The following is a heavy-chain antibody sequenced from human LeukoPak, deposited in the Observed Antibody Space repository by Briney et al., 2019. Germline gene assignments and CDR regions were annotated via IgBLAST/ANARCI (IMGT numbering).Heavy chain of an antibody. CDR2: ITEDGSAE. CDR3: ATSRDAPMEK. Sequence: PGRTLRLSCAASGFTSGFIFTKYWMSWVRQAPGKGLEWVGNITEDGSAEFYVDFVKGRFTISSDNAKNSLYVQMNSLRVEDRAVYYCATSRDAPMEKGGQGTLVTVSS. CDR1: GFIFTKYW. V-gene: IGHV3-7*01. J-gene: IGHJ4*02. D-gene: IGHD5-18*01.